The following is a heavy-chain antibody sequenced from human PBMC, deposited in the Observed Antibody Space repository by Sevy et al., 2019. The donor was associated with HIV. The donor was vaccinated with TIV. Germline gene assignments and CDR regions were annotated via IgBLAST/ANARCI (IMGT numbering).Heavy chain of an antibody. CDR1: GFTFTDYA. J-gene: IGHJ4*02. CDR2: FKRKADGGTL. V-gene: IGHV3-49*04. Sequence: GGSLRLSCTASGFTFTDYAMNWVRQSPGKGLEWVAFFKRKADGGTLDHAASVKGRFTISRDDSKNIAYLQMNDLKTEGTGVYYCTRWKGAQSGFGYWGPGALVPRSS. D-gene: IGHD1-1*01. CDR3: TRWKGAQSGFGY.